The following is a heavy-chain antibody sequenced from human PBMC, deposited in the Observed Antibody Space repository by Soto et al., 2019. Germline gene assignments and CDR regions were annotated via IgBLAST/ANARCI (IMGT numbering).Heavy chain of an antibody. CDR1: GYTFTGYY. D-gene: IGHD2-2*02. J-gene: IGHJ3*02. CDR3: ARESNIVVVPAAINAFDI. Sequence: ASVKVSCKASGYTFTGYYMHWVRQAPGQGLEWMGWINPNSGGTNYAQKFQGRVTMTRDTSISTAYMELSRLRSDDTAVYYCARESNIVVVPAAINAFDIWGQGTMVTVSS. CDR2: INPNSGGT. V-gene: IGHV1-2*02.